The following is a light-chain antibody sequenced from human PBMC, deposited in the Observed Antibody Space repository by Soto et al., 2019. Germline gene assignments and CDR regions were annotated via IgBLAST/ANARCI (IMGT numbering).Light chain of an antibody. CDR3: QQYHDSIT. J-gene: IGKJ5*01. CDR2: GAS. CDR1: QSVINNY. V-gene: IGKV3-20*01. Sequence: EIVLTQSPDTLSLSPGDSATLSCRASQSVINNYLAWYQQMPGRAPRLLIYGASNRATGVPDRFICSGSGTDFTLSISRLEPEDFAVFYCQQYHDSITFGQGTRLEI.